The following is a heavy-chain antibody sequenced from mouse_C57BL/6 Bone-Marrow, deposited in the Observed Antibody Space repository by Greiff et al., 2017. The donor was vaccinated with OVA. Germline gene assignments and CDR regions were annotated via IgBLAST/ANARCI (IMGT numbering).Heavy chain of an antibody. V-gene: IGHV1-19*01. D-gene: IGHD1-1*01. Sequence: EVQLQQSGPVLVKPGASVKMSCKASGYTFTDYYMNWVKQSHGKSLEWIGVINPYNGGTSYNQKFKGKATLTVDKSSSTAYMELNSLTSEDSAVYYCARGGYYYGSRGAMDYWGQGTSVTVSS. J-gene: IGHJ4*01. CDR1: GYTFTDYY. CDR2: INPYNGGT. CDR3: ARGGYYYGSRGAMDY.